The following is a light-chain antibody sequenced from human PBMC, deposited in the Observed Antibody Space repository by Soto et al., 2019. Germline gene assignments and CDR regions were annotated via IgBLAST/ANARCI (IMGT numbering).Light chain of an antibody. CDR3: QQYNSWPPSYT. J-gene: IGKJ2*01. Sequence: EIVMTQSPATLSVSLGDRATLSCRASQSVTTYLAWYQQKPGQAPRLLIYGASTWATGIPARFSGSGSETDFTLTISSLQSEDFAFYYCQQYNSWPPSYTFGQGTKLEIK. CDR1: QSVTTY. CDR2: GAS. V-gene: IGKV3-15*01.